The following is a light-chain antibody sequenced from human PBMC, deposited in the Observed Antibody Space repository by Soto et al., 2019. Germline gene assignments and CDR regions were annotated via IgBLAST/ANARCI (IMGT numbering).Light chain of an antibody. CDR2: AAS. Sequence: DIQMTQSPSSLSASVGDRVTITCRASQSISSYLNWYQQKPGKAPKLLIYAASSLQSGVPSRFSGSGSGTDFTLTISSLQPEEFATYYCQQSYSTLSTFGPGTKVDIK. V-gene: IGKV1-39*01. CDR3: QQSYSTLST. J-gene: IGKJ3*01. CDR1: QSISSY.